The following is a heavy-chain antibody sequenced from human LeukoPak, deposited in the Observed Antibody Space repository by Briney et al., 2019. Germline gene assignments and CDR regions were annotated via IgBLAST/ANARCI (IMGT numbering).Heavy chain of an antibody. CDR1: GFTFSSYA. CDR3: AREVTTPTYYFDY. D-gene: IGHD4-17*01. J-gene: IGHJ4*02. V-gene: IGHV3-23*01. CDR2: ISGSGGST. Sequence: QAGGSLRLSCAASGFTFSSYAMSWVRQAPGKGLEWVSAISGSGGSTYYADSVKGRFTISRDNSKNTLYLQMNSLRAEDTAVYHCAREVTTPTYYFDYWGQGTLVTVSS.